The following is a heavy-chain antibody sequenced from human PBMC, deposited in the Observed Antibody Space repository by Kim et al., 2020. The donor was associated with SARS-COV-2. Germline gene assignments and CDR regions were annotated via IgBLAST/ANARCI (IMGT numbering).Heavy chain of an antibody. CDR1: GFTFSSYE. V-gene: IGHV3-48*03. CDR3: AREERDITIFGVIITRSFDY. Sequence: GGSLRLSCAASGFTFSSYEMNWVRQAPGKGLEWVSYISSSGSTIFYTDSVKGRFTISRDNAKNSLYLQMNSLRVEDTAVYYCAREERDITIFGVIITRSFDYWGQGTLVTVSS. CDR2: ISSSGSTI. D-gene: IGHD3-3*01. J-gene: IGHJ4*02.